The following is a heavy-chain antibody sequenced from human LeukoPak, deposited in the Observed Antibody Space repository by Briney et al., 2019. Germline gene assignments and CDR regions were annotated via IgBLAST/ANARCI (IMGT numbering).Heavy chain of an antibody. CDR2: IYYSGSA. CDR1: GGSISDYS. J-gene: IGHJ6*02. D-gene: IGHD6-19*01. Sequence: TSETLSLTCTVSGGSISDYSWSWIRQPPGKGLEWIGNIYYSGSANHNPSLKSRVTISVDTSKNQFSLKLSSVTAADTAVYYCARVMRSGWYKYYYYYGMDVWGQGTTVTVSS. CDR3: ARVMRSGWYKYYYYYGMDV. V-gene: IGHV4-59*01.